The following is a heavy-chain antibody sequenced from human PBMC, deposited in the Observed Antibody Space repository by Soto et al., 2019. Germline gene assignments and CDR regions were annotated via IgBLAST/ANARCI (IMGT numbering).Heavy chain of an antibody. CDR1: GITFSGHS. D-gene: IGHD3-3*01. V-gene: IGHV3-30*18. CDR2: ISYDGSNK. J-gene: IGHJ4*02. CDR3: AKVYYDFWSGSPFDY. Sequence: GGTLRLSCAASGITFSGHSMHWLRQAPGKGLEWVAVISYDGSNKYYADSVKGRFTISRDNSKNTLYLQMNSLRAEDTAVYYCAKVYYDFWSGSPFDYWGQGTLVTVSS.